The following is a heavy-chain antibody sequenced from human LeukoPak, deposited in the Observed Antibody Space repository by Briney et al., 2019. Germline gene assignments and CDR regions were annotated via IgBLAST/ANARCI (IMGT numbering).Heavy chain of an antibody. Sequence: PGGSLRLSCAASGFTFSSYEMNWVRQAPGKGLEWVSYISSSGSTIYYADSVKGRFTISRDNAKNSLYLQMNSLRAEDTAVYYCARWAYSSSWHSWFDPWGQGTLVTVSS. CDR1: GFTFSSYE. CDR2: ISSSGSTI. J-gene: IGHJ5*02. CDR3: ARWAYSSSWHSWFDP. V-gene: IGHV3-48*03. D-gene: IGHD6-13*01.